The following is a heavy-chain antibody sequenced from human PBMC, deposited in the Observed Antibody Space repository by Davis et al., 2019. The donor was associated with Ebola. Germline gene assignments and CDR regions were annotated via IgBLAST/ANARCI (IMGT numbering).Heavy chain of an antibody. CDR2: VSGSATAT. CDR1: GFTFGSWC. J-gene: IGHJ6*04. CDR3: AKMPYRYFDWLSYLSLEDGMDV. V-gene: IGHV3-23*01. Sequence: GESLKISCAASGFTFGSWCMHWVRQPPGKGLEWVSTVSGSATATYYAEYVKGRFTISRDNPKNTLYLQMISLRAEATAVYYCAKMPYRYFDWLSYLSLEDGMDVWGKGTTVTVSS. D-gene: IGHD3-9*01.